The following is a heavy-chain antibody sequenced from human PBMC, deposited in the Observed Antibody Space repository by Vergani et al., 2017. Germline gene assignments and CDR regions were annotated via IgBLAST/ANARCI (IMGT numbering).Heavy chain of an antibody. D-gene: IGHD5-12*01. Sequence: EVQLLESGGDLVQPGGSLRLSCAASGFTFNHYAMNWVRQAPGKGLEWVSGISGSGGSTYYAGSVKGRFTISRDSSKNTLYLQMNSLSAGDTAVYYCAKAKPRNSGYDYLYYYHAMDGWGQGTTVTVSS. CDR2: ISGSGGST. CDR1: GFTFNHYA. V-gene: IGHV3-23*01. J-gene: IGHJ6*02. CDR3: AKAKPRNSGYDYLYYYHAMDG.